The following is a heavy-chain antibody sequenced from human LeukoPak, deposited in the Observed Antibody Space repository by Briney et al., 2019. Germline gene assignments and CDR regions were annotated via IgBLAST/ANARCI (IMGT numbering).Heavy chain of an antibody. CDR3: TKAGDGYNSVFALGLDP. J-gene: IGHJ5*02. D-gene: IGHD5-24*01. CDR2: ISRSGSNI. V-gene: IGHV3-11*04. Sequence: GGSLRLSCAASGFTFSDYYMSWIRQAPGKGLEWVSYISRSGSNINYADSVKGRFTISRDNANNSMYLQMSSLRAEDTAIYYCTKAGDGYNSVFALGLDPWGQGTLVTVSS. CDR1: GFTFSDYY.